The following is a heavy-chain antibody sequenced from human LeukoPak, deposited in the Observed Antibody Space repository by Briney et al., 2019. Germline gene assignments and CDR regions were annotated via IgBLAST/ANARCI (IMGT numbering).Heavy chain of an antibody. V-gene: IGHV4-38-2*02. CDR1: GYSINSGYY. CDR3: ARGTDHSSGYSGFDY. D-gene: IGHD3-22*01. J-gene: IGHJ4*02. Sequence: SETLSLTCTVSGYSINSGYYWGWIRQPPGKGLEWIGSIYHSGSTYYNPSLKSRVTVSVDTSKNQFSLRLSSVTAADTAVYYCARGTDHSSGYSGFDYWGQGTLVTVSS. CDR2: IYHSGST.